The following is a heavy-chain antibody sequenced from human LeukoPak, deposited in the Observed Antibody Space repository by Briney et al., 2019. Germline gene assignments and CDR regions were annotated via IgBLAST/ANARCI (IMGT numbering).Heavy chain of an antibody. D-gene: IGHD5-12*01. CDR3: ARGRSTGYPYYFEY. CDR2: MNPNSGST. V-gene: IGHV1-8*03. J-gene: IGHJ4*02. CDR1: GYTFTSYD. Sequence: ASVKVSCKCSGYTFTSYDINWVRQATGQGLEWMGLMNPNSGSTGYAQKFQGRVTITMNSSISTAYMELSGPRSEDTAVYYCARGRSTGYPYYFEYWGQGTLVTVSS.